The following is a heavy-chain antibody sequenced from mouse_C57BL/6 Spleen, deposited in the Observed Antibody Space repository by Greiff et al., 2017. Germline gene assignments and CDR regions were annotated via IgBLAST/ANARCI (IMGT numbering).Heavy chain of an antibody. V-gene: IGHV1-26*01. J-gene: IGHJ2*01. CDR1: GYTFTDYY. CDR3: AREYSKGY. D-gene: IGHD2-5*01. CDR2: INPNNGGT. Sequence: EVQLQQSGPELVKPGASVKISCKASGYTFTDYYMNWVKQSHGKSLEWIGDINPNNGGTSYNQKFKGKATLTVDKSSSTAYMELRSLTSEDSAVYYCAREYSKGYWGQGTTLTVSS.